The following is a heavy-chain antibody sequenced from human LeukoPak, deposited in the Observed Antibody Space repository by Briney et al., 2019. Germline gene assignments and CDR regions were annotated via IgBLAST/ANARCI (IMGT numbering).Heavy chain of an antibody. D-gene: IGHD3-16*02. J-gene: IGHJ4*01. CDR3: AKERAGYTNPYYFDY. CDR1: GFTFGAYA. CDR2: ISASSNYK. V-gene: IGHV3-23*01. Sequence: PGGSLRLSCAASGFTFGAYALSWVRQAPGKGLEWISQISASSNYKYYADSVRGRFAISRDNSQSTLFLHMNSLRAEDTAVYYCAKERAGYTNPYYFDYWGQGTLVTVSS.